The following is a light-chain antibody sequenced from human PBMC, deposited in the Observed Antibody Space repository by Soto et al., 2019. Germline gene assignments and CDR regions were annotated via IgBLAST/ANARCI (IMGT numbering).Light chain of an antibody. CDR3: QQYNNWPPLT. CDR2: GAS. V-gene: IGKV3-15*01. J-gene: IGKJ4*01. Sequence: EIVMTQSPATLSVPPGERATLSCSASQSVSSNLAWFQQKPGQAPRLLIYGASTRATGIPVRFSGSGSGTEFTLTISSLQSEDFAVYYCQQYNNWPPLTFGGGTKVEIK. CDR1: QSVSSN.